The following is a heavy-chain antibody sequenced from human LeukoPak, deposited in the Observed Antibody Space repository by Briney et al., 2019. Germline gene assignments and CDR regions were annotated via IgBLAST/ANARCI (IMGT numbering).Heavy chain of an antibody. CDR1: GFTFSSYA. J-gene: IGHJ3*02. Sequence: PGGSLRLSCAASGFTFSSYAMHWVRQAPGKGLEWVAVISYDGSNKYYADSVKGRFTISRDNSKNTLYLHMNSLRAEDTAVYYCAKDNDAFDIWGQGTMVTVSS. CDR2: ISYDGSNK. V-gene: IGHV3-30*04. CDR3: AKDNDAFDI.